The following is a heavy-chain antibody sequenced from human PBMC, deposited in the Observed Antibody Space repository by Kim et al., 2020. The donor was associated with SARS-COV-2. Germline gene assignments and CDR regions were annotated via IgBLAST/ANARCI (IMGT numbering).Heavy chain of an antibody. CDR3: ARGSLWFGDVNWFDP. Sequence: GKWLEWISETNHSRSTNYHPSRRSRVTRSVDPSKNQFSLKLSSVTAADTAVYYCARGSLWFGDVNWFDPWGQGTLVTVSS. V-gene: IGHV4-34*01. J-gene: IGHJ5*02. CDR2: TNHSRST. D-gene: IGHD3-10*01.